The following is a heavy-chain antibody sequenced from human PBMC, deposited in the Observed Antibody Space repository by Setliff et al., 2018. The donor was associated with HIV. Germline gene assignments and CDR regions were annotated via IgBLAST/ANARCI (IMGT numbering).Heavy chain of an antibody. CDR1: GHRFTGHD. CDR2: LNHNSGDT. J-gene: IGHJ4*02. CDR3: AREGFGGTGDIPMAVLDY. Sequence: ASVKVSCKASGHRFTGHDMHWVRQAPGQGLEWMGWLNHNSGDTNSARKFQGRVTMTRDTSLSTAYMELSSLTSDDTAVYYCAREGFGGTGDIPMAVLDYWGQGTLVTVSS. D-gene: IGHD3-16*01. V-gene: IGHV1-2*02.